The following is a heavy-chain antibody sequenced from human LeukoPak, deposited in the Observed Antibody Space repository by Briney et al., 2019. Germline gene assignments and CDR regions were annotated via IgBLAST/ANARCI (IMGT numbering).Heavy chain of an antibody. CDR2: ISSSSSTI. CDR1: GFTFSSYS. J-gene: IGHJ5*02. D-gene: IGHD2-15*01. CDR3: ARDSYCSGGSCYSDWFDP. V-gene: IGHV3-48*04. Sequence: GGSLRLSCAASGFTFSSYSMNWVRQAPGKGLEWVSYISSSSSTIYYADSVKGRFTISRDNAKNSLYLQMNSLRAEDTAVYYCARDSYCSGGSCYSDWFDPWGQGSLVTVSS.